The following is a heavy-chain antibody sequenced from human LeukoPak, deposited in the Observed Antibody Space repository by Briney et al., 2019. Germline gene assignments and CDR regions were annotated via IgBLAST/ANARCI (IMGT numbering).Heavy chain of an antibody. Sequence: KPSETLSLTCTVSGGSISSSSYYWGWIRQPPGKGLEWIGSIYYSGSTYYNPSLKSRVTISVDTSKNQFSLKLSSVTAADTAVYYCARAGGGYDFSSFDYWGQGTLVTVSS. CDR1: GGSISSSSYY. CDR3: ARAGGGYDFSSFDY. V-gene: IGHV4-39*01. J-gene: IGHJ4*02. D-gene: IGHD5-12*01. CDR2: IYYSGST.